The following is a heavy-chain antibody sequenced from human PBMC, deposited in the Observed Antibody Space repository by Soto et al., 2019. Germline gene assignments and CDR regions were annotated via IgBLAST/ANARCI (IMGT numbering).Heavy chain of an antibody. Sequence: QVQLVQSGAEVKKPGSSVTVSCKACGGTFGNSVTSWVRQAPGQGLEWLEGIIPIFPTPAYAQKFQGRGTITADQSTSTAYMELTSLRSEDTAVYYCARDKDRQQLGANYYYYTDVWGQGTTVTVSS. CDR1: GGTFGNSV. V-gene: IGHV1-69*12. CDR2: IIPIFPTP. D-gene: IGHD3-16*01. J-gene: IGHJ6*02. CDR3: ARDKDRQQLGANYYYYTDV.